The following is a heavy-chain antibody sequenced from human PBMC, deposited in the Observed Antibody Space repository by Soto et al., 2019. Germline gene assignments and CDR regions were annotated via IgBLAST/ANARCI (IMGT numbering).Heavy chain of an antibody. CDR3: ARGHKTPAGHPTMIIVVTLDY. CDR2: VSQSGSS. Sequence: QVQLQESGPGLVKPSETLSLICTVSGASVSSTDWWTWVRQAPGKGLEWIGEVSQSGSSNYNPSFKTRLTLSVDKSKHQFSLELRSVTAADTAVYYCARGHKTPAGHPTMIIVVTLDYWGQGTGVAVSS. V-gene: IGHV4-4*02. D-gene: IGHD2-2*01. J-gene: IGHJ4*02. CDR1: GASVSSTDW.